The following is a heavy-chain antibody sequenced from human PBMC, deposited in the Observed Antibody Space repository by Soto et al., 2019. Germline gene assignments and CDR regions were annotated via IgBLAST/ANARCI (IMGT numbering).Heavy chain of an antibody. CDR3: AHRAVAVTFDY. Sequence: QITLKESGPTLLKPTQTLTLTCTFSGFSLSTRGVGVGWIRQPPGKALEWLALIYWDDDDRYSPSLRSRLTITKDTSKNQVVLTVTNMDPVDTATYFCAHRAVAVTFDYWGQGTLVTVSS. CDR2: IYWDDDD. D-gene: IGHD6-19*01. J-gene: IGHJ4*02. V-gene: IGHV2-5*02. CDR1: GFSLSTRGVG.